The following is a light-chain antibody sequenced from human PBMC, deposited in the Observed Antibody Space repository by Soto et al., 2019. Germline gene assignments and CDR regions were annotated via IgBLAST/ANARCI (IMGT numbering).Light chain of an antibody. V-gene: IGLV1-51*02. CDR3: GTWDSSLSAHYV. Sequence: QSVLTQPPSVSAAPGQKVTISCSGSSSNIGNNCVSWYQQLPGTAPKLLIYENNKRPSGIPDRFSGSKSGTSATLGITGLQTGDEADYYCGTWDSSLSAHYVFGTGTKVTVL. CDR2: ENN. CDR1: SSNIGNNC. J-gene: IGLJ1*01.